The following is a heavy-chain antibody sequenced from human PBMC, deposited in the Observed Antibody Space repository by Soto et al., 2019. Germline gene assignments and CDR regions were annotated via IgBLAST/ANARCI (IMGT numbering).Heavy chain of an antibody. J-gene: IGHJ6*02. Sequence: PGGSLRLSCAASGFSFSSYGMHWVRQPPGKGLEWVTIIWYDGSNKYYADSVKGRFTISRDNSKNTLYLQMNSLRADDTAVYYCARAPGIAAGLDYYYYTMDVWGQGTTVTVS. D-gene: IGHD6-13*01. V-gene: IGHV3-33*01. CDR1: GFSFSSYG. CDR2: IWYDGSNK. CDR3: ARAPGIAAGLDYYYYTMDV.